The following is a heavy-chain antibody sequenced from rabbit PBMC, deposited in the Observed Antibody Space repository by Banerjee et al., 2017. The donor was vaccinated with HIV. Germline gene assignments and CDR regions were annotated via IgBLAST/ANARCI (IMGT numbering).Heavy chain of an antibody. V-gene: IGHV1S45*01. CDR2: IYAGSSGTT. Sequence: QEQLEESGGGLVKPEGSLTLTCTASGFSFSSSYWICWVRQAPGKGLEWIACIYAGSSGTTYYASWAKGRFTISKTSSTTVTLQLSSLTVADTATYFCARASTYDYFDLWGPGTLVTVS. CDR1: GFSFSSSYW. D-gene: IGHD6-1*01. J-gene: IGHJ4*01. CDR3: ARASTYDYFDL.